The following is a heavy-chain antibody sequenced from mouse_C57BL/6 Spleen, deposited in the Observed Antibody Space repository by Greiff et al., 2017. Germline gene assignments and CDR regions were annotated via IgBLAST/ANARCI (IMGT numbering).Heavy chain of an antibody. J-gene: IGHJ4*01. CDR1: GFSLTSYG. Sequence: VQVVESGPGLVAPSQCLSITCTVSGFSLTSYGVDWVRQTPGKGLEWLGVIWGGGSTNYNSALMSRLSISKDNSKSQVFLKMNRLQTEDTAMYYCAKRGDYGAMDYWGQGTSVTVSS. CDR2: IWGGGST. CDR3: AKRGDYGAMDY. V-gene: IGHV2-9*01.